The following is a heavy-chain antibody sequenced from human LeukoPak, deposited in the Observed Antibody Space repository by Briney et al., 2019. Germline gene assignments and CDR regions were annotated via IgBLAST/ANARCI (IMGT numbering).Heavy chain of an antibody. V-gene: IGHV3-30*02. CDR2: IRYDGSNK. Sequence: GGSLRLSCAASGFTFSSYGMHWVRQAPGKGLEWVAFIRYDGSNKYYADSVKGRFTISRDNSKNTLYLQMNSLRAEDTAVYYCATGIQLWSGYSRDYYYYMDVWGKGTTVTISS. J-gene: IGHJ6*03. CDR3: ATGIQLWSGYSRDYYYYMDV. D-gene: IGHD5-18*01. CDR1: GFTFSSYG.